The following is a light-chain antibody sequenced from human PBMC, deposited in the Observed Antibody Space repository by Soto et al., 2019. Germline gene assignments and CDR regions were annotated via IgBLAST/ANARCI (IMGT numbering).Light chain of an antibody. CDR1: SSDIGASNY. J-gene: IGLJ1*01. V-gene: IGLV2-14*01. Sequence: QSVLTQPASVSGSPGQSITISCTGTSSDIGASNYVSWYQQHPGKAPKLIIYAVSNRPSGVSERFSGSKSDSTASLSISGLQAEDEADYYCCSYASTSTYVFGPGTKVTV. CDR3: CSYASTSTYV. CDR2: AVS.